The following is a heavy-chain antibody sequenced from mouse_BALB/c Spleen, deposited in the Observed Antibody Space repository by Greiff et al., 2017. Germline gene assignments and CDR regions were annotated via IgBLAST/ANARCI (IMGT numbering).Heavy chain of an antibody. Sequence: EVQGVESGPGLVKPSQSLSLTCTVTGYSITSDYAWNWIRQFPGNKLEWMGYISYSGSTSYNPSLKSRISITRDTSKNQFFLQLNSVTTEDTATYYCARLRGNYFDYWGQGTTLTVSS. J-gene: IGHJ2*01. CDR3: ARLRGNYFDY. V-gene: IGHV3-2*02. CDR1: GYSITSDYA. CDR2: ISYSGST.